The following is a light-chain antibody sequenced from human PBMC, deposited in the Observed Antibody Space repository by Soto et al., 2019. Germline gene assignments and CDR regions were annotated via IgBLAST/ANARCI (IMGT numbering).Light chain of an antibody. CDR3: QQYGSSPRT. J-gene: IGKJ1*01. V-gene: IGKV3-20*01. CDR2: GAF. CDR1: QTISGT. Sequence: EVVLTQSPGALSLSPGERSTVSCGASQTISGTLAWYQQKPGQAPRLLIYGAFKRATGIPDRFSGSGSGTDFTLTISRMEPEDFAVYCCQQYGSSPRTFGQGTNVDIK.